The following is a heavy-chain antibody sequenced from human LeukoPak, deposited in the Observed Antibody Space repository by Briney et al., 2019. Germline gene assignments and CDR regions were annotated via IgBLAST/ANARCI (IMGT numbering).Heavy chain of an antibody. D-gene: IGHD3-22*01. V-gene: IGHV1-2*02. Sequence: ASVKVSCKASGYTFTGYYMHWVRQAPGQGLEWMGWINPNSGGTNYAQKFQGRVTITTDESTSTAYMELSSLRSEDTAVYYCARTAGEYDSSGYYYETHKTRGAFDIWGQGTMVTVSS. CDR1: GYTFTGYY. J-gene: IGHJ3*02. CDR3: ARTAGEYDSSGYYYETHKTRGAFDI. CDR2: INPNSGGT.